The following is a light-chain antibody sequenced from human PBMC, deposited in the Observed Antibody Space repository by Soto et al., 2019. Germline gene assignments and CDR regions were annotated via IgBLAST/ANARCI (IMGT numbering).Light chain of an antibody. CDR2: WTS. J-gene: IGKJ1*01. V-gene: IGKV4-1*01. Sequence: TQSPDSLAVSLGARATINCRSSQGVLHNSNSHHFLSWYQQRPGQSPKLLIYWTSLRESGVPERFIGSGSGAEFTLTISSLQAEDVAVYYCQQSFGNFTWTFVQGTKVEIK. CDR1: QGVLHNSNSHHF. CDR3: QQSFGNFTWT.